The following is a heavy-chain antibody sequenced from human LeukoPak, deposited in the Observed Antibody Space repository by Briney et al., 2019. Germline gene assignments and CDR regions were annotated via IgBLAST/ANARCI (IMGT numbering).Heavy chain of an antibody. CDR2: IISSTSDI. D-gene: IGHD1-26*01. V-gene: IGHV3-21*04. CDR3: AKGNSGSYSQDWFDP. Sequence: PGGSLRLSCAASGFTFSSYAMSWVRQAPGKGLEWVSSIISSTSDIYYADSVKGRFTISRDNAKNSLYLQMNSLRAEDMALYYCAKGNSGSYSQDWFDPWGQGTLVTVSS. CDR1: GFTFSSYA. J-gene: IGHJ5*02.